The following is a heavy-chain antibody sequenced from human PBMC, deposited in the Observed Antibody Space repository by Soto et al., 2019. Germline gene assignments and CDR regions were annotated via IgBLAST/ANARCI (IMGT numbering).Heavy chain of an antibody. J-gene: IGHJ6*02. Sequence: QVQLVESGGGVVQPGRSLRLSCAASGFTFSSYGMHWVRQAPGKGLEWVAVISYDGSNKYYADSVKGRFTISRDNSKNTLYLQMNILRAEDTAVYYCAKEDYGAGSYSCMDVWGQGTTVTVSS. V-gene: IGHV3-30*18. D-gene: IGHD3-10*01. CDR3: AKEDYGAGSYSCMDV. CDR2: ISYDGSNK. CDR1: GFTFSSYG.